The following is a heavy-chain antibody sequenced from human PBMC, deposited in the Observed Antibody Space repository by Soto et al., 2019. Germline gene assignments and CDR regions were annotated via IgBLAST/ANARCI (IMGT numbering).Heavy chain of an antibody. J-gene: IGHJ6*02. CDR3: ARDPGSYCSGGSCSYGMDV. CDR2: ISGYNDNT. V-gene: IGHV1-18*01. D-gene: IGHD2-15*01. Sequence: ASVKVSCKASGYTFTSYGISWVRQAPGQGLEWMGWISGYNDNTNYAQKVQGRVTMTTDTSTSTAYMELRSLRFDDTAVYFCARDPGSYCSGGSCSYGMDVWGQGTTVTVSS. CDR1: GYTFTSYG.